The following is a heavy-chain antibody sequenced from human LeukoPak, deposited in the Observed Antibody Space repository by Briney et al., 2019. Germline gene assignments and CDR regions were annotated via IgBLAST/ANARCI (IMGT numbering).Heavy chain of an antibody. D-gene: IGHD5-24*01. CDR1: GGSISTYY. J-gene: IGHJ4*02. V-gene: IGHV4-59*08. CDR2: IYYTGST. Sequence: SETLSLTCTISGGSISTYYWSWIRQPPGKGLEWIGYIYYTGSTNYNPSLKSRVTFSVDTSKNHFSLKLISVTAADTAVYYCARGAGAGYNLQPFDYWGQGTLVTVSS. CDR3: ARGAGAGYNLQPFDY.